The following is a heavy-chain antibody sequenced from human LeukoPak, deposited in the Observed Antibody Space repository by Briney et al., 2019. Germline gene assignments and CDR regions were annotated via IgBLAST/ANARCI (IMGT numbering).Heavy chain of an antibody. Sequence: PSETLSLTCAVYGGSFSGYYWSWIRQPPGKGLEWIGEINHSGSTNYNPSLKSRVTISVDTSKNQFSLKLSSVTAADTAVYYCARDFAVTTAYYYGMDVWGQGTTVTVSS. V-gene: IGHV4-34*01. CDR2: INHSGST. CDR1: GGSFSGYY. D-gene: IGHD4-17*01. CDR3: ARDFAVTTAYYYGMDV. J-gene: IGHJ6*02.